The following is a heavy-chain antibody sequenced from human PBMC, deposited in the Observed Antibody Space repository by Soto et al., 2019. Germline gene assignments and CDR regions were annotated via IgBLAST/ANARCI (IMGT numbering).Heavy chain of an antibody. CDR1: GGSFSGYY. Sequence: SETLSLTCAVYGGSFSGYYWTWIRQPPGTGLEWIGEINHSGSTSYSPSLKSRVAISLDTSKNQFSLSLSSVTAADTAVYYCARGRGYSYGLDPWGQGTLVTVSS. CDR3: ARGRGYSYGLDP. V-gene: IGHV4-34*01. J-gene: IGHJ5*02. D-gene: IGHD5-18*01. CDR2: INHSGST.